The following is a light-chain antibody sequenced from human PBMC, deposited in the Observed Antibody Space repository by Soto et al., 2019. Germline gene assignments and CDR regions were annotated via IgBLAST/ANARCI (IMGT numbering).Light chain of an antibody. CDR3: QQYNNWPRGT. V-gene: IGKV3D-15*01. CDR2: GVS. J-gene: IGKJ1*01. Sequence: EVVMTQSPATLSVSPGVRATLSCRAIQIVTSNYLAWYQQKPGQAPRLLIYGVSSRATGVPDRFSGSGSGTDFTLTISSLQPEDFAVYYCQQYNNWPRGTFGQGTKV. CDR1: QIVTSN.